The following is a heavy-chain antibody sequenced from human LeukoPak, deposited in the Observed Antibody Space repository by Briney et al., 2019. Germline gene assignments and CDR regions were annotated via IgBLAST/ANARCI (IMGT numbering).Heavy chain of an antibody. V-gene: IGHV4-30-2*01. CDR1: GGSISSGGYY. J-gene: IGHJ5*02. CDR3: ARITGNCSSTSCPNWFDP. CDR2: IYHSGST. Sequence: SETLSLTCTVSGGSISSGGYYWSWIRQPPGKGLEWIGYIYHSGSTYYNPSLKSRVTISVDRSKNQFSLKLSSVTAADTAVYYCARITGNCSSTSCPNWFDPWGQGTLVTVSS. D-gene: IGHD2-2*01.